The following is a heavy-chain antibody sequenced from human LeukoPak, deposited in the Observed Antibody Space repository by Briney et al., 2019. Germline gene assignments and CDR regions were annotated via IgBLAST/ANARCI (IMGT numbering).Heavy chain of an antibody. J-gene: IGHJ4*02. Sequence: SQTXSLTCTVSGGSISSGGYYWSWIXQHPGKGLEWIGYIYYSGSTYYNPSLKSRVTISVDTSKNQFSLKLSSVTAADTAVYYCARDSRYSSGWGFDYWGQGTLVTVSS. CDR2: IYYSGST. V-gene: IGHV4-31*03. CDR3: ARDSRYSSGWGFDY. D-gene: IGHD6-19*01. CDR1: GGSISSGGYY.